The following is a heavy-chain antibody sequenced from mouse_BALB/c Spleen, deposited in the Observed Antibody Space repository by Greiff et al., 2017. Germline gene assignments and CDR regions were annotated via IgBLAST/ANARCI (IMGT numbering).Heavy chain of an antibody. Sequence: QVQLKESGPGLVAPSQSLSITCTVSGFSLSRYSVHWVRQPPGKGLEWLGMIWGGGSTDYNSALKSRLSISKDNSKSQVFLKMNSLQTDDTAMYYCARRGGSSPNWDYYAMDYWGQGTSVTVSS. CDR1: GFSLSRYS. CDR2: IWGGGST. CDR3: ARRGGSSPNWDYYAMDY. J-gene: IGHJ4*01. V-gene: IGHV2-6-4*01. D-gene: IGHD1-1*01.